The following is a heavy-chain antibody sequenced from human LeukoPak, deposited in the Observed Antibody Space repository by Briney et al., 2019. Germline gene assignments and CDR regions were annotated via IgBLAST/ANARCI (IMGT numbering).Heavy chain of an antibody. Sequence: GGSLRLSCAASGFTFSSYVMHWVRQAPGKGLEWVAVISYDGSNKYYADSVKGRFTISRDNSKNTLYLQMNSLRAEDAAVYYCAKDYLGSPHYGMDVWGQGTTVTVSS. J-gene: IGHJ6*02. CDR1: GFTFSSYV. CDR3: AKDYLGSPHYGMDV. D-gene: IGHD7-27*01. V-gene: IGHV3-30*18. CDR2: ISYDGSNK.